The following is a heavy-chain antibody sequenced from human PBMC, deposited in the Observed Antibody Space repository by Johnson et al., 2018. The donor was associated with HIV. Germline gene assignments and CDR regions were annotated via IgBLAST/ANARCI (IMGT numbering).Heavy chain of an antibody. CDR3: GRESTGAGTAFDI. CDR2: IKYDGSDK. D-gene: IGHD2-8*02. CDR1: GFTFSDYW. Sequence: VQLVESGGGLVQPGGSLRLSCGASGFTFSDYWMSWVRQAPGKGLEWVASIKYDGSDKYYVDSVKGRFTISRDNAQDSLYLQMNSLRVDDTAVYYCGRESTGAGTAFDIWGQGTMVTVSS. J-gene: IGHJ3*02. V-gene: IGHV3-7*01.